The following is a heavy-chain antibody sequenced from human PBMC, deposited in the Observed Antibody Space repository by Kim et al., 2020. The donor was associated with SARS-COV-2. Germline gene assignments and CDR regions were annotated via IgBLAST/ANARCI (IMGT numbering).Heavy chain of an antibody. J-gene: IGHJ4*02. Sequence: YAQQYQGRVTITANQSTSTAYMELSSLRSEDTAVYYCARGGMVRGVDFDYWGQGTLVTVSS. D-gene: IGHD3-10*01. V-gene: IGHV1-69*01. CDR3: ARGGMVRGVDFDY.